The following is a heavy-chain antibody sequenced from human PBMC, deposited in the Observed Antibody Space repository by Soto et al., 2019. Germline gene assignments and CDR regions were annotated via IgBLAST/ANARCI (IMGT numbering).Heavy chain of an antibody. D-gene: IGHD2-15*01. CDR3: ARRDSSPHDRY. CDR2: IYYSGST. CDR1: GGSISSSSYY. J-gene: IGHJ4*02. V-gene: IGHV4-39*01. Sequence: QLQLQESGPGLVKPSETLSLTCTVSGGSISSSSYYWGWIRQPPGKGLEWSGSIYYSGSTHYNPSRESRVSTAEDTSKDQCSRKLSSVTAADTAGDYGARRDSSPHDRYWGQGTLGTVSA.